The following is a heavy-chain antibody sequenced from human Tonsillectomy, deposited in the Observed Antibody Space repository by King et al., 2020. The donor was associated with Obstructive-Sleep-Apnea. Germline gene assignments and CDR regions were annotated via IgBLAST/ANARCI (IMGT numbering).Heavy chain of an antibody. D-gene: IGHD6-13*01. Sequence: VQLVESGGGVVQPGRSLRLSCAASGFTFSSYAMHWARQAPGKGLEWVAVISYDGGNKYYADSVKGRFTISRDSSEHTLYLQMGGLRAEDTAQYDCARAAYLGHGPYGAAGTASYLYGWDVWGQGTTVTVSS. CDR3: ARAAYLGHGPYGAAGTASYLYGWDV. CDR1: GFTFSSYA. CDR2: ISYDGGNK. J-gene: IGHJ6*02. V-gene: IGHV3-30*04.